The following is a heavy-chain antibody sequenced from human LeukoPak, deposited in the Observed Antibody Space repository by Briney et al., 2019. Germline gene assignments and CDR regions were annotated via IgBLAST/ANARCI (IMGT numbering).Heavy chain of an antibody. V-gene: IGHV3-30*04. J-gene: IGHJ4*02. CDR2: ISYDGSNK. Sequence: PGGSLRLSCAASGFTFSSYAMHWVRQAPGKGLEWVAVISYDGSNKYYADSVKGRFTISRDNSKTTLFLQMNSLRAEDTAVYYCAKDTLRGEDYFDYWGQGTLVTVSS. CDR3: AKDTLRGEDYFDY. CDR1: GFTFSSYA.